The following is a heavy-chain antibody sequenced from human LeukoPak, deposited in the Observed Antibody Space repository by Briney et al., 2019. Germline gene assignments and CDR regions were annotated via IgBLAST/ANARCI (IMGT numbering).Heavy chain of an antibody. CDR3: ARDRDGMEV. CDR1: GDSISNNNW. J-gene: IGHJ6*02. CDR2: IYHSGTT. V-gene: IGHV4-4*02. Sequence: PSGTLSLTCAVSGDSISNNNWWTWVRQPPGKGLEWIGAIYHSGTTYYNPSLKSRVTISVDKSKNQFSLKLTSVTAAYTAMYYCARDRDGMEVWGQGTPFTVS.